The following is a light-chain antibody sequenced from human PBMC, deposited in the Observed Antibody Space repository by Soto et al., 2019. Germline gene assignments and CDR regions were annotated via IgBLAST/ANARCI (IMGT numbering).Light chain of an antibody. V-gene: IGLV2-23*01. J-gene: IGLJ3*02. CDR2: EGT. CDR3: CSYGDFRTSWV. Sequence: QSALTQPASVSGSPGQSITISCTGTSSDVGSDYLVFWYQQHPGTAPKLIIYEGTKRPSGVSDRFSGSRSGNTASLTISGLQTEDEGDYFCCSYGDFRTSWVFGGGTKLTVL. CDR1: SSDVGSDYL.